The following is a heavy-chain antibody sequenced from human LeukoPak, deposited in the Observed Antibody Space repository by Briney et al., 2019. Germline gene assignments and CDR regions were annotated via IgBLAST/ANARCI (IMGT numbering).Heavy chain of an antibody. CDR1: GGSIRDFY. V-gene: IGHV4-59*01. CDR3: ASPAVPFGWYGGSYYWYMDV. CDR2: IQNSGSA. D-gene: IGHD6-19*01. Sequence: SETLSLTCTVSGGSIRDFYWSWIRQSPQRRLEFIGYIQNSGSAEYNPSLKSRVTISVDTSKSQFSLKLKSVTAADTAVYYCASPAVPFGWYGGSYYWYMDVWGKGTTVTVSS. J-gene: IGHJ6*03.